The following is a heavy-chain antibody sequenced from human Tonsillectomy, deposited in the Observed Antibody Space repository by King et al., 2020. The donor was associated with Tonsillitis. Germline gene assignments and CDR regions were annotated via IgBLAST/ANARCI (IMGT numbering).Heavy chain of an antibody. CDR2: IAYVASYV. Sequence: QLVQSGGGVVQPGGALRLSCAASGFTFSNYGMHWVRQAPGKGLEWVALIAYVASYVNNADSGKRRFAISRDNSKNTLYLEMNILRVADTAVYYCANDLITLSDWYFDLWGRGTLVTASS. CDR3: ANDLITLSDWYFDL. V-gene: IGHV3-30*18. J-gene: IGHJ2*01. CDR1: GFTFSNYG. D-gene: IGHD3-22*01.